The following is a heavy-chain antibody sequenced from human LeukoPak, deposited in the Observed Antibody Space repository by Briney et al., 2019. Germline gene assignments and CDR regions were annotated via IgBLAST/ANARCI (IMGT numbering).Heavy chain of an antibody. CDR3: ARRQGKLERRFDY. V-gene: IGHV4-39*01. D-gene: IGHD1-1*01. Sequence: PSETLSLTCTVSGGSISSSSYYWGWLRQPPGKGLEWIGSIYYSGSTYYNPSLKSRVTISVDTSKNQFSLKLSSVTAADTAVYYCARRQGKLERRFDYWGQGTLVTVSS. J-gene: IGHJ4*02. CDR1: GGSISSSSYY. CDR2: IYYSGST.